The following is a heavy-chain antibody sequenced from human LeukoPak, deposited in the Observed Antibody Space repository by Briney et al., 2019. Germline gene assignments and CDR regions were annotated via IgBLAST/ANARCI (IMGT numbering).Heavy chain of an antibody. CDR2: IIPILGIA. Sequence: SVKVSCKASGGTFSSYAIGWVRQAPGQGLEWMGRIIPILGIANYAQKFQGRVTITADKSTSTAYMELSSLRSEDTAVYYCARTSGVVYGMDVWGQGTTVTVSS. V-gene: IGHV1-69*04. CDR3: ARTSGVVYGMDV. J-gene: IGHJ6*02. D-gene: IGHD3-3*01. CDR1: GGTFSSYA.